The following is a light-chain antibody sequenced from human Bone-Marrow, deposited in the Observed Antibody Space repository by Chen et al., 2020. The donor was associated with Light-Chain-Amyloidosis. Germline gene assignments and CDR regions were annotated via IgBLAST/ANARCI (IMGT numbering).Light chain of an antibody. Sequence: SYVPTQPSSVSVAPGQTATMACGGNTLGSTSVHWYQQTPGPAPLMVVYDDSDRPSGIPERLSGSNSGNTATLTISRVEAGDEDDYYCQVWDRSSDRPVFGGGTKLTVL. J-gene: IGLJ3*02. CDR3: QVWDRSSDRPV. V-gene: IGLV3-21*02. CDR2: DDS. CDR1: TLGSTS.